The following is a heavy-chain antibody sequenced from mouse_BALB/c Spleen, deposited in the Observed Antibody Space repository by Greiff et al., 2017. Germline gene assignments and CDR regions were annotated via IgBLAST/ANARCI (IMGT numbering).Heavy chain of an antibody. D-gene: IGHD4-1*01. V-gene: IGHV3-6*02. CDR3: AREGTGTGFAY. CDR1: GYSITSGYY. J-gene: IGHJ3*01. CDR2: ISYDGSN. Sequence: EVQLVESGPGLVKPSQSLSLTCSVTGYSITSGYYWNWIRQFPGNKLEWMGYISYDGSNNYNPSLKNRISITRDTSKNQFFLKLNSVTTEDTATYYCAREGTGTGFAYWGQGTLVTVSA.